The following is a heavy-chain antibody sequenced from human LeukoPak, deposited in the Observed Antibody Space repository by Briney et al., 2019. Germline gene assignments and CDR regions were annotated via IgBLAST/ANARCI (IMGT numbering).Heavy chain of an antibody. CDR2: IKGDESAR. CDR3: ARDVVGSLDY. J-gene: IGHJ4*02. Sequence: GGSLRLSCAASGFTFSTYWMAWVRQAPGKWLEWVANIKGDESARHQADSVKGRFTISRDNTQNSVYLQMSSLRGEDTAVYYCARDVVGSLDYWGQGTLVTVSS. CDR1: GFTFSTYW. V-gene: IGHV3-7*01. D-gene: IGHD1-26*01.